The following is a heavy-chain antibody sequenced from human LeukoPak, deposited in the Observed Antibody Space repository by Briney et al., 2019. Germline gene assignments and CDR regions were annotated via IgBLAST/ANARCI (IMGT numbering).Heavy chain of an antibody. J-gene: IGHJ3*02. CDR3: AKAAGAAAGDAFDI. D-gene: IGHD6-13*01. CDR2: ISGSGGST. Sequence: GGSLRLSCAASGFTLSSYGMSWVRQAPGEGLEWVSAISGSGGSTYYADSVKGRFTISRDNSKNTLYLQMNSPKAEDTAVYYCAKAAGAAAGDAFDIWGQGTMVTVSS. CDR1: GFTLSSYG. V-gene: IGHV3-23*01.